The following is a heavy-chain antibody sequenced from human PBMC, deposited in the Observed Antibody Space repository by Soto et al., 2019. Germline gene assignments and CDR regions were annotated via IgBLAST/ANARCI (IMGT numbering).Heavy chain of an antibody. CDR1: GFTFSSYS. J-gene: IGHJ6*02. D-gene: IGHD2-8*01. CDR2: INSSSRYI. Sequence: EVQLVESGEGLVKPGGSLRLSCAASGFTFSSYSMNWVRQAPGKGLEWVSSINSSSRYIYYADSVKGRFTISRDNAENSQYLQMHSLRAEDTDVYYCARDQVLMVKAIPDHYYGMDVWGQGTKVPVSS. V-gene: IGHV3-21*01. CDR3: ARDQVLMVKAIPDHYYGMDV.